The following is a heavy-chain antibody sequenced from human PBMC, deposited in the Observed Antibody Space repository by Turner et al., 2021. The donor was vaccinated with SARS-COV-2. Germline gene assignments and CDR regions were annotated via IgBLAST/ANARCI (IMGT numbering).Heavy chain of an antibody. CDR1: GFTFSDSA. D-gene: IGHD1-20*01. Sequence: EVQLVESGGGLVQPGGSLKLSCAASGFTFSDSAIHWVRQASGKGLEWVGRIRSKAKNYAAEYAASVKGRFTISRDNSKNTAFLQMNNLKTEDTALYYCAYNWSSWGQGTPVTVSS. V-gene: IGHV3-73*02. CDR3: AYNWSS. CDR2: IRSKAKNYAA. J-gene: IGHJ4*02.